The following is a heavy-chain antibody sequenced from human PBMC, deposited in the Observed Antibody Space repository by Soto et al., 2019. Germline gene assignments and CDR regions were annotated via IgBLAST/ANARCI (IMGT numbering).Heavy chain of an antibody. J-gene: IGHJ6*02. V-gene: IGHV3-30*18. Sequence: QVQLVESGGAVVQPGKSLRLSCAASGFTFSSYGMYWVRQAPGKGLEWVAAIAYDGSNKYHGDSVKGRFTISRDNSKNTLYLQMNSLRAEDTAVYYCAKDVVVGATTGLGDYYYYYGMDVWGQGTTVTVSS. D-gene: IGHD1-26*01. CDR2: IAYDGSNK. CDR1: GFTFSSYG. CDR3: AKDVVVGATTGLGDYYYYYGMDV.